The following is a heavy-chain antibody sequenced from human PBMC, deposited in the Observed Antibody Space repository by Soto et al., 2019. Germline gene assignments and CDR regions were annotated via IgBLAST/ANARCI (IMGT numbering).Heavy chain of an antibody. D-gene: IGHD2-15*01. Sequence: PGGSLRLSCAASGFTFSSYSMNWVRQAPGKGLEWVSYISSSSSTIYYADSVRGRFTLSRDNAKNSLYLQMNSLRAGDTAVYYCARTNQGRGMDVWGQGTTVTSP. V-gene: IGHV3-48*04. CDR2: ISSSSSTI. CDR3: ARTNQGRGMDV. J-gene: IGHJ6*02. CDR1: GFTFSSYS.